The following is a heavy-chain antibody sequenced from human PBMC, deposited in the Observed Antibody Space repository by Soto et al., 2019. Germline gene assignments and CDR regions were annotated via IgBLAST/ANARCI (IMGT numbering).Heavy chain of an antibody. CDR2: IYWDDDK. D-gene: IGHD2-21*02. CDR3: AHFRGGGNSPLGDY. CDR1: GFSLSTSEVG. V-gene: IGHV2-5*02. Sequence: QITLKESGPTLVKPTQTLTLTCTFSGFSLSTSEVGVGWIRQPPGKALEWLAIIYWDDDKRYSPSLKSTVTISKDTSRNQVVLKMTNMDPVDTATYYCAHFRGGGNSPLGDYWGQGTLVTASS. J-gene: IGHJ4*02.